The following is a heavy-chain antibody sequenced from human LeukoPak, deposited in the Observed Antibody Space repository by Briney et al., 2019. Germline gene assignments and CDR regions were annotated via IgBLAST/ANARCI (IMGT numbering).Heavy chain of an antibody. CDR1: GFTFSSYA. CDR3: ARDSGWSGSYYFDY. CDR2: ISYDGSNK. D-gene: IGHD1-26*01. V-gene: IGHV3-30-3*01. J-gene: IGHJ4*02. Sequence: TGRSLRLSCAASGFTFSSYAMHWVRQAPGKGLEWVAVISYDGSNKCYADSVKGRFTISRDNSKNTLYLQMNSLRAEDTAVYYCARDSGWSGSYYFDYWGQGTLVTVSS.